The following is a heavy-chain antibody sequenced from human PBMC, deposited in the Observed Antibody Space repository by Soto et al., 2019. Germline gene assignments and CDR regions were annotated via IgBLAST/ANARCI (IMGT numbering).Heavy chain of an antibody. CDR1: GFTFSSYW. CDR3: ARELEAAAGTVYYYGIDV. CDR2: INSDGSST. Sequence: EVQLVESGGGLVQPGGSLRLSCAASGFTFSSYWMHWVRQAPGKGLVWVSRINSDGSSTSYADSVKGRFTISRDNAKNTLYLQMNSLRAEDTAVYYCARELEAAAGTVYYYGIDVWGQGTTVTVSS. V-gene: IGHV3-74*01. J-gene: IGHJ6*02. D-gene: IGHD6-13*01.